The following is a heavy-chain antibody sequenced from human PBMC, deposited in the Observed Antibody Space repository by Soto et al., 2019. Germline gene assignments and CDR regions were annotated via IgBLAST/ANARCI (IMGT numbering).Heavy chain of an antibody. D-gene: IGHD1-1*01. J-gene: IGHJ6*02. V-gene: IGHV1-18*01. CDR3: AKTAHPPYYYYRLNV. CDR1: GYTFTRYG. Sequence: QCHLLQSVAEVKKPGTSVKVSCKASGYTFTRYGISWVRQAPGQVLERMGWISGYNDDTNYAQNLQGRVTMTIDTSTSTAYMELRSLLSDDTAVYYCAKTAHPPYYYYRLNVWGQGTTVTVSS. CDR2: ISGYNDDT.